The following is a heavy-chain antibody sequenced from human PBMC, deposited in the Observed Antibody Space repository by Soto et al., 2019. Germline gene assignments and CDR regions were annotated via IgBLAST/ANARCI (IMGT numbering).Heavy chain of an antibody. CDR3: ARADRGYCSITDCYIFDY. V-gene: IGHV4-61*08. J-gene: IGHJ4*02. CDR1: RKSVNLDGYH. Sequence: ACAFSRKSVNLDGYHRIKIRKPPEKGLEWIGYISYSGITNYNPSLKSRVTIFLATSKNQFSLKVSSVTAADTAVYYCARADRGYCSITDCYIFDYWGQGTLVTV. D-gene: IGHD2-2*02. CDR2: ISYSGIT.